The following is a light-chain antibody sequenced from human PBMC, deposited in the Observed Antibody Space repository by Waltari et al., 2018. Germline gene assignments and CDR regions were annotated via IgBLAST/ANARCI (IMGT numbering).Light chain of an antibody. Sequence: SVVPQPPPASGPPGQRVAISHSGSHPNIERNTVHWYQHVPGTAPKLLIYNNDQRPSGVPDRFSGSKSDFSASLAISGLQAEDEGDYYCVSWDDSLNGEIFGGGTRLTVL. V-gene: IGLV1-44*01. CDR1: HPNIERNT. CDR3: VSWDDSLNGEI. J-gene: IGLJ2*01. CDR2: NND.